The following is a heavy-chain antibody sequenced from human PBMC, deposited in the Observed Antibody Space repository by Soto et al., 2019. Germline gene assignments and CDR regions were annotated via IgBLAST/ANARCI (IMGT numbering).Heavy chain of an antibody. CDR2: IYHSGST. V-gene: IGHV4-4*02. J-gene: IGHJ6*02. CDR1: GGSISSSNW. D-gene: IGHD6-19*01. CDR3: ARDAKDFSSGLTYYYYYYGMDV. Sequence: SETLSLTCAVSGGSISSSNWWSWVRQPPGKGLEWIGEIYHSGSTNYNPSLKSRVTISVDKSKNQFSLKLSSVTAADTAVYYCARDAKDFSSGLTYYYYYYGMDVWGQGTTVTVSS.